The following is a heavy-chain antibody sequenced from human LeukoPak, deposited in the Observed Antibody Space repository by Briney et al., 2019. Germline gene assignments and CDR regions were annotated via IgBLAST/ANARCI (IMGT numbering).Heavy chain of an antibody. CDR1: GGSFSGYY. CDR3: ARGPRNLIVGAKRFDY. V-gene: IGHV4-34*01. J-gene: IGHJ4*02. D-gene: IGHD1-26*01. Sequence: SETLFLTCAVYGGSFSGYYWSWIRQPPGKGLEWIGEINHSGSTNYNPSLKSRATISVDTSKNQFSLKLSSVTAADTAVYYCARGPRNLIVGAKRFDYWGQGTLVTVSS. CDR2: INHSGST.